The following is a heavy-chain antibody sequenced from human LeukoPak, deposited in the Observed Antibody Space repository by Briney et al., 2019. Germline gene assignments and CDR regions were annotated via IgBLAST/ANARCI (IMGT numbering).Heavy chain of an antibody. J-gene: IGHJ4*02. D-gene: IGHD3-22*01. V-gene: IGHV3-30*18. CDR2: ISYDGSNK. CDR1: GFTFSSYA. CDR3: AKAWCSGYNCPFDF. Sequence: GGSLRLSCAASGFTFSSYAMHWVRQAAGKGLRWVAVISYDGSNKYYADAVKGRFTISRDNSKNTLYLQMNSLRDEDTAVYYCAKAWCSGYNCPFDFWGQGTGVSVST.